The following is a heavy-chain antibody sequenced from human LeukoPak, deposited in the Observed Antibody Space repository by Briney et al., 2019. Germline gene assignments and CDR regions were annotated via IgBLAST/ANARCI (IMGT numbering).Heavy chain of an antibody. J-gene: IGHJ6*02. V-gene: IGHV3-48*03. D-gene: IGHD3-10*01. CDR2: ISSSGSTI. CDR3: ARGRSSYYYGSGEYTYGMDV. CDR1: GFTFSSYE. Sequence: PGGSLRLSCAASGFTFSSYEMNWVRQAPGKGLEGVSYISSSGSTIYYADSVKGRFTISRDKAKNSLYLQMNSLRAEDTAVYYCARGRSSYYYGSGEYTYGMDVWGQGTTVTVSS.